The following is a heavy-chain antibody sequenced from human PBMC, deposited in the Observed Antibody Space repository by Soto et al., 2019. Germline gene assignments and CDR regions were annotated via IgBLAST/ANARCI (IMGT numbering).Heavy chain of an antibody. V-gene: IGHV1-8*01. Sequence: GCPLKSDWKSAGYAFTSYYRKCGLKATGQGREGMGWMNPNRCNTGYAQKFQGRVTMTGDTSISTAYMELSRLRSEDTAVYYCAMGHSYYYDSGSYTPYYYSDMDVWGNGTTVPVSS. CDR1: GYAFTSYY. J-gene: IGHJ6*03. D-gene: IGHD3-10*01. CDR2: MNPNRCNT. CDR3: AMGHSYYYDSGSYTPYYYSDMDV.